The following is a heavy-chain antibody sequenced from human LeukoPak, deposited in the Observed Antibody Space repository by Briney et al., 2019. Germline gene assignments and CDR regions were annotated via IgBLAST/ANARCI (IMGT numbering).Heavy chain of an antibody. CDR1: GFTFDDYT. J-gene: IGHJ6*03. Sequence: GGSLRLSCAASGFTFDDYTMHWVRQPPGKGLERVSVVSWDGGFSYYADSVKGRFTISRDNSKNSLYLQMKSLRIEDTALYYCARGQCGGINYNYYMDVWGKGTTVTVSS. CDR3: ARGQCGGINYNYYMDV. D-gene: IGHD3-16*01. V-gene: IGHV3-43*01. CDR2: VSWDGGFS.